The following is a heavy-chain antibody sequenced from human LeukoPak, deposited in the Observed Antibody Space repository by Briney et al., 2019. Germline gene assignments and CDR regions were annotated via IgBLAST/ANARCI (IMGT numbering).Heavy chain of an antibody. CDR2: IYYTGAT. V-gene: IGHV4-59*01. D-gene: IGHD5-18*01. CDR1: GGSISSYY. Sequence: SETLSLTCTVSGGSISSYYWIWIRLPPGKGLEWIGYIYYTGATYYNPSLKSRVTISLDTSKNQFSLKLSSVTAAAAAVYYCARAGYSYGTGYYFDYWGQGALVTVSS. J-gene: IGHJ4*02. CDR3: ARAGYSYGTGYYFDY.